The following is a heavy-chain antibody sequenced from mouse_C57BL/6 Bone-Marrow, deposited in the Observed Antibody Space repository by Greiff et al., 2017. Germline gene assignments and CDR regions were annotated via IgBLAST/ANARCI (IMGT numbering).Heavy chain of an antibody. J-gene: IGHJ2*01. CDR1: GYTFTDYY. D-gene: IGHD3-2*02. CDR2: INPNNGGT. V-gene: IGHV1-26*01. Sequence: VQLQQSGPELVKPGASVKISCKASGYTFTDYYMNWVKQSHGKSLEWIGDINPNNGGTSYNQKFKGKATLTVDKSSSTAYMELRSLTSEDSAVYYCASPAQVYFDYWGQGTTLTVSS. CDR3: ASPAQVYFDY.